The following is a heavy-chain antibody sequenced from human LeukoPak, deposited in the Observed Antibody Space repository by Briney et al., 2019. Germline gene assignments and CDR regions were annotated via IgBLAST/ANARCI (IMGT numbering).Heavy chain of an antibody. CDR2: INADSSTI. CDR3: VRDNSRGQSLGVIY. V-gene: IGHV3-48*01. J-gene: IGHJ4*02. Sequence: GGSLRLSCAASGFTFSTYNMNWVRQAPGKGLEWLSYINADSSTIQYADSVRGRFTTSRGNAKNSLYLQMNSLRAEDTAVYYCVRDNSRGQSLGVIYWGQGSLVTVSS. CDR1: GFTFSTYN. D-gene: IGHD3-22*01.